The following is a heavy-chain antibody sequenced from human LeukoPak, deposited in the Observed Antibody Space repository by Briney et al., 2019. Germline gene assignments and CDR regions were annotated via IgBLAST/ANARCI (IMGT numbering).Heavy chain of an antibody. Sequence: GGSLRLSCAASGFTFSSYAMSWVRQAPGKGLEWVSGITGSGGSTYYADSVKGRFTISRDNSKNSLYLQMNSLRAEDTAVYYCARDIVEYIGQLMENYYYMDVWGKGTTVTVSS. V-gene: IGHV3-23*01. CDR3: ARDIVEYIGQLMENYYYMDV. J-gene: IGHJ6*03. CDR2: ITGSGGST. D-gene: IGHD6-6*01. CDR1: GFTFSSYA.